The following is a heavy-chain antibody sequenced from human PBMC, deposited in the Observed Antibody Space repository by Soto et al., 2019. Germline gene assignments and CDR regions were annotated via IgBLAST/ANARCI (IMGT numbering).Heavy chain of an antibody. CDR3: ARDKESIVGVTMFDY. CDR2: TYYRSKWYN. Sequence: SQTLSHTCAISGDSDSSNSAAWNWIRQSPSRGLEWLGRTYYRSKWYNDYAVSVKSRITINPDTSKNQFSLKLTSVTPEDTAVYYCARDKESIVGVTMFDYSGEGTLVTVSS. J-gene: IGHJ4*02. V-gene: IGHV6-1*01. CDR1: GDSDSSNSAA. D-gene: IGHD1-26*01.